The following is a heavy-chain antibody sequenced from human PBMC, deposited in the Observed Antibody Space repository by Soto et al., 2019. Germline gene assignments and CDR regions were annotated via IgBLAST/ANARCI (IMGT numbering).Heavy chain of an antibody. CDR3: ARVMYRLDFDY. V-gene: IGHV4-31*03. D-gene: IGHD2-2*01. Sequence: TSETLSLTCTVSGGSISSGGYYWSWIRQHPGKGLEWIGYIYYSGSTYYNPSLKSRVTISVDTSKNQFSLKLSSVTAADTAVYYCARVMYRLDFDYWGQGTLVTVSS. CDR2: IYYSGST. CDR1: GGSISSGGYY. J-gene: IGHJ4*02.